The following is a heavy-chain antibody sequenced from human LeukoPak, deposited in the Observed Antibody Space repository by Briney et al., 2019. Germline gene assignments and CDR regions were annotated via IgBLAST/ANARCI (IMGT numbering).Heavy chain of an antibody. CDR2: ITSSSSTI. J-gene: IGHJ4*02. CDR1: GVTFSSYS. Sequence: GGSLRLSCAASGVTFSSYSMNWVRQAPGKGLEWISYITSSSSTIYYADSVKGRFTISRDNAKNSLSLQMNSLRAEDTAVYYCARDLPGYGHDYWGQGTLVTVSS. CDR3: ARDLPGYGHDY. V-gene: IGHV3-48*01. D-gene: IGHD5-12*01.